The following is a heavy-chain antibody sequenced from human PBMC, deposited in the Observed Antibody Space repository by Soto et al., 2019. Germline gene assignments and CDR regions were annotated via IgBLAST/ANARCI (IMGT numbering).Heavy chain of an antibody. V-gene: IGHV3-30*09. CDR2: ISENGVNK. CDR1: GFTFTSFA. CDR3: ARRLTKTVSALGY. D-gene: IGHD2-8*01. J-gene: IGHJ4*02. Sequence: PGGSLSLSCSASGFTFTSFAIHWIRQAPGKGLEWVAVISENGVNKYSAESVRGRFVISRDNSKNTVELEMNSLRPEDTAIYFCARRLTKTVSALGYWGQGTLVTVSS.